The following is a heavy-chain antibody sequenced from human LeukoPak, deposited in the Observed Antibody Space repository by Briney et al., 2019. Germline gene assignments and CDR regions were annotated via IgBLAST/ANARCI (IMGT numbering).Heavy chain of an antibody. V-gene: IGHV1-8*01. CDR3: ARGDSSSWYYRRSIYYFDY. CDR1: GFTFTSHD. Sequence: ASVKVSCKASGFTFTSHDYNWVRQATGQGLEWMGWMNPNSGNTGYAQKFQGRVTMTRDTSITTVYMELSSLTSEDTAVYYCARGDSSSWYYRRSIYYFDYWGQGTLVTVSS. D-gene: IGHD6-13*01. CDR2: MNPNSGNT. J-gene: IGHJ4*02.